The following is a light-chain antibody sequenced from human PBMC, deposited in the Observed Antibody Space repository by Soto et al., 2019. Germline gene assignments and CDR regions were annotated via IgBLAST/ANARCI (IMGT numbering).Light chain of an antibody. Sequence: SYELTQPPSVSVAPGKTARLTCGGNNIGSKSEHWYQQKPGQAPVLVIYYDSDRPSGIPERFSGSNSGNTATLTISRVEAGDEAYYYCQVWDSSSDHPGVVFGGGTTLTVL. CDR1: NIGSKS. V-gene: IGLV3-21*04. J-gene: IGLJ2*01. CDR2: YDS. CDR3: QVWDSSSDHPGVV.